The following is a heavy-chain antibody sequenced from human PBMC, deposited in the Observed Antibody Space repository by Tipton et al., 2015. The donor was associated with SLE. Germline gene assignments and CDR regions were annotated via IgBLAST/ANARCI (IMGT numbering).Heavy chain of an antibody. CDR1: GGSLISGGYY. Sequence: TLSLTCTVSGGSLISGGYYWGWIRQPPGKGLEWIGSIYYSGSTYYNPSLKSLVTISVDTSKNQFSLKLRSVTAADTALYYCARRHSSSWSECYFDYWGLGTLVTVSS. J-gene: IGHJ4*02. D-gene: IGHD6-13*01. CDR2: IYYSGST. V-gene: IGHV4-39*01. CDR3: ARRHSSSWSECYFDY.